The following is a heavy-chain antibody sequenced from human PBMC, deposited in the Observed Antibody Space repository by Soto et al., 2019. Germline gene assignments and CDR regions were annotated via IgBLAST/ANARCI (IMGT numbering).Heavy chain of an antibody. V-gene: IGHV3-33*01. CDR2: IWYDGSNK. D-gene: IGHD3-10*01. Sequence: QVQLVESGGGVVQPGRSPRLSCAASGFTFSSYGMHWVRQAPGKGLEWVAVIWYDGSNKYYADSVKGRFTISRDNSKNTLYLQMNSLRAEDTAVYYCARDATVVRGVIIPDARGMDVWGQGTTVTVSS. CDR1: GFTFSSYG. CDR3: ARDATVVRGVIIPDARGMDV. J-gene: IGHJ6*02.